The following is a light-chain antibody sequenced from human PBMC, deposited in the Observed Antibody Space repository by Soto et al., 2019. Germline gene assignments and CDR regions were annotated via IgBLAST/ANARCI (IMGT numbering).Light chain of an antibody. CDR2: NAS. CDR3: QQYNNWPPWT. V-gene: IGKV3-15*01. Sequence: EIVMTQSPAALSVSPGERATLSCKASQTVRSNLAWYQQKPGQAPRLLIYNASTRATGIPGRFSGSGSGTDFSLTISSLQSEDFAVYCCQQYNNWPPWTSGQGTKVESK. CDR1: QTVRSN. J-gene: IGKJ1*01.